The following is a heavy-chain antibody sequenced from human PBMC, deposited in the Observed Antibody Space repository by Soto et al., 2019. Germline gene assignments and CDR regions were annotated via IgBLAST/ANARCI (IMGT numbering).Heavy chain of an antibody. CDR2: ISDSGDST. CDR1: GFTFRTYA. V-gene: IGHV3-23*01. D-gene: IGHD3-10*01. J-gene: IGHJ4*02. Sequence: EVQLLESGGGLVQPGGSLRLSCAASGFTFRTYAMTWVRQAPGKGLEWVSDISDSGDSTYYADSVKGRFNISRDNSKNTLYLQMTSLPAADTAVYYCATLWFGFLDYFAHWGQGTLVTVSS. CDR3: ATLWFGFLDYFAH.